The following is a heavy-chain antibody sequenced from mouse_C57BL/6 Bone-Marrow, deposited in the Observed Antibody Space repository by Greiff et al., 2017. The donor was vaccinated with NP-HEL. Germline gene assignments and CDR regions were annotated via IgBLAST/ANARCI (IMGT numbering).Heavy chain of an antibody. CDR3: ARSDGRAPFAY. CDR1: GYAFSSSW. D-gene: IGHD1-1*01. CDR2: IYPGDGDT. V-gene: IGHV1-82*01. Sequence: VQLQQSGPELVKPGASVKISCKASGYAFSSSWMNWVKQRPGKGLEWIGRIYPGDGDTNYNGKFKGKATLTADKSSSTAYMQLSSLTSEDSAVYVCARSDGRAPFAYWGQGTLVTVSA. J-gene: IGHJ3*01.